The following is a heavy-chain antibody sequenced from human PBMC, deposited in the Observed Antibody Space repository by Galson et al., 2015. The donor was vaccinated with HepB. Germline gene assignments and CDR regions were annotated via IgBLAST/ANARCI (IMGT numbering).Heavy chain of an antibody. D-gene: IGHD6-19*01. V-gene: IGHV3-30*04. J-gene: IGHJ4*02. CDR2: ISYDGSNK. CDR1: GFTFSSYA. CDR3: ARDLGQPYSGDWHGGDY. Sequence: SLRLSCAASGFTFSSYAMSWVRQAPGKGLEWVAVISYDGSNKYYADSVKGRFTISRDNSKNTLYLQMNSLRAEDTAVYYCARDLGQPYSGDWHGGDYWGQGTLVTVSS.